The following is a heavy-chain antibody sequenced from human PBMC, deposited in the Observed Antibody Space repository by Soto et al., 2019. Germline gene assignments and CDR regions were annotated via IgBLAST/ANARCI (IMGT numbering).Heavy chain of an antibody. V-gene: IGHV3-7*01. J-gene: IGHJ4*02. CDR1: GFMFSAYL. CDR3: ARDFYGGYTYGPGDY. D-gene: IGHD5-18*01. Sequence: GCLRLSCAASGFMFSAYLMSWVLHSAGKGLEWVANIHGDGGKIYYVDSVKGRFTISRDNAKRSLYLQMNSLRAEDTAVYYCARDFYGGYTYGPGDYWGQGALVTVSS. CDR2: IHGDGGKI.